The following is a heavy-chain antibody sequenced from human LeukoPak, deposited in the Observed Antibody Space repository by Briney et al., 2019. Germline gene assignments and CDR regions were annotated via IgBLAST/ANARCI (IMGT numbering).Heavy chain of an antibody. J-gene: IGHJ5*02. D-gene: IGHD6-13*01. Sequence: ASVKVSCKASGYTFTSYGISWVRQAPGQGLEWMGWISAYNGNTNYAQKLQGRVTMTTDTSTSTAYMELRSLRSDDTAVYYCARDSESSNWYWFDPWGQGTLVTVSS. CDR2: ISAYNGNT. V-gene: IGHV1-18*01. CDR1: GYTFTSYG. CDR3: ARDSESSNWYWFDP.